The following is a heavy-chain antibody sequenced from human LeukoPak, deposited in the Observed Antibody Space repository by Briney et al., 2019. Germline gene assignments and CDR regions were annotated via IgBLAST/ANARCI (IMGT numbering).Heavy chain of an antibody. CDR3: ARDLLGIARPDCGGDCYGGYYYYMDV. CDR1: GGTFSSYA. Sequence: GSSVKVSCKASGGTFSSYAISWVRQAPGQGLEWMGGIIPIFGTADYAQKFQGRVTITTDESTSTAYMELSSLRSEDTAVYYCARDLLGIARPDCGGDCYGGYYYYMDVWGKGTTVTVSS. V-gene: IGHV1-69*05. J-gene: IGHJ6*03. D-gene: IGHD2-21*02. CDR2: IIPIFGTA.